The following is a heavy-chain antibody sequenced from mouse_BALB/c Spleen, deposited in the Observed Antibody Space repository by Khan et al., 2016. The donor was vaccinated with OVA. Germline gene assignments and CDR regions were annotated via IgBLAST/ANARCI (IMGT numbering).Heavy chain of an antibody. CDR2: IDPFNTGT. CDR1: GYSFTTYY. Sequence: VQLQQSGPEPMKPGASVNISCKASGYSFTTYYIHWVKQSRGKSLEWIGYIDPFNTGTDYNQKFKGQATLTVDKSSNTAYMHLTSLTSEDSAVYYCARGTFDYWGQGTLVTVSA. D-gene: IGHD3-3*01. J-gene: IGHJ3*01. V-gene: IGHV1S135*01. CDR3: ARGTFDY.